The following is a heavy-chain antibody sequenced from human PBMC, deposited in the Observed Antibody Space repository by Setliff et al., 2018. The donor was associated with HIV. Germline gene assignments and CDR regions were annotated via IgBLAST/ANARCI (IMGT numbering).Heavy chain of an antibody. V-gene: IGHV3-23*01. CDR2: ISGSGGST. CDR1: GFTFSSYA. CDR3: AKDPRAAVATICNY. D-gene: IGHD5-12*01. J-gene: IGHJ4*02. Sequence: GESLKISCAASGFTFSSYAMSWVRQAPGKGLEWVSAISGSGGSTYYADSVKGRFTISRDNSKNTLYLQMNSLRAEDTAVYYCAKDPRAAVATICNYWGQGSLVTVSS.